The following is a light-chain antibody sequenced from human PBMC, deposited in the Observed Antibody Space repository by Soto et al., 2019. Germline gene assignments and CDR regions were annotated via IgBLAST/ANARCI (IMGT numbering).Light chain of an antibody. Sequence: DLQMTQSPSSLSASVGDRVTITCRASQSINNYLNWYQQKPGKAPNLLIYATSTLQIGVPSRFSGSGSGTDFTLTIINLQPEDFATYYCQQSYTSWTFGPGTKVEVK. CDR2: ATS. CDR3: QQSYTSWT. V-gene: IGKV1-39*01. CDR1: QSINNY. J-gene: IGKJ1*01.